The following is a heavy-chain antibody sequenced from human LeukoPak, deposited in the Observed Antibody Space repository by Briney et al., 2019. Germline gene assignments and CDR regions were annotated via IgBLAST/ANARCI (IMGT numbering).Heavy chain of an antibody. V-gene: IGHV3-21*01. CDR2: ISSSSRYI. J-gene: IGHJ4*02. D-gene: IGHD6-19*01. Sequence: PGGSLRLSCAASGFTFSSYSMNWVRQAPGKGLEWVSSISSSSRYIYYADSVKGRFTISRDNARNSLYLQMNSLRAEDTAVYYCARIAVAGLSFDYWGQGTLVTVSS. CDR3: ARIAVAGLSFDY. CDR1: GFTFSSYS.